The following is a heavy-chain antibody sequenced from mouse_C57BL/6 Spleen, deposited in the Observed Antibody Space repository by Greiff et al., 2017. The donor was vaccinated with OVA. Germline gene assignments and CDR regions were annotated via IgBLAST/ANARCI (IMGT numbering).Heavy chain of an antibody. J-gene: IGHJ3*01. V-gene: IGHV1-52*01. CDR1: GYTFTSYW. CDR3: ARNDHLGFAY. D-gene: IGHD2-12*01. CDR2: IDPSDSET. Sequence: QVQLKQPGAELVRPGSSVKLSCKASGYTFTSYWMHWVKQRPIQGLEWIGNIDPSDSETHYNQKFKDKATLTVDKSSSTAYMQLSSLTSEDSAVYYCARNDHLGFAYWGQGTLVTVSA.